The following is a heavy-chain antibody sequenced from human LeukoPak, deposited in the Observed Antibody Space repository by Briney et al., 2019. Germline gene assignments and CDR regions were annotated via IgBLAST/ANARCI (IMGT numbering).Heavy chain of an antibody. CDR1: GFMFYDYT. V-gene: IGHV3-43*01. Sequence: PGGSLRLSCAASGFMFYDYTLHWVRQAPGKGLEWVSLITRDGYYTAYADSVKGRFTISRDSSKNSLYLQMHSLRSEDTALYYCATERLKYFDNWGQGTLVTVSS. CDR3: ATERLKYFDN. J-gene: IGHJ4*02. CDR2: ITRDGYYT.